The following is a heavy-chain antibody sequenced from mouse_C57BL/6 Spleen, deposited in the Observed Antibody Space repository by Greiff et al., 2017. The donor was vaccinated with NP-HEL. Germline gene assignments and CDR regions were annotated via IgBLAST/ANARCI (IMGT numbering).Heavy chain of an antibody. V-gene: IGHV5-16*01. CDR2: INYDGSST. CDR1: GFTFSDYY. J-gene: IGHJ1*03. D-gene: IGHD2-5*01. CDR3: ARESNYEYFDV. Sequence: EVKVVESEGGLVQPGSSMKLSCTASGFTFSDYYMAWVRQVPEKGLEWVANINYDGSSTYYLDSLKSRFIISRDNAKNILYLQMSSLKSEDTATYYCARESNYEYFDVWGTGTTVTVSS.